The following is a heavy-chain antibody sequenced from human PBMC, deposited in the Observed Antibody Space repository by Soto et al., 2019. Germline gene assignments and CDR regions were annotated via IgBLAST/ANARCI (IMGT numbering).Heavy chain of an antibody. D-gene: IGHD6-13*01. CDR1: GFTFSRYW. V-gene: IGHV3-74*01. CDR3: ARDKAAAGIFDY. J-gene: IGHJ4*02. Sequence: GGSLRLSCAASGFTFSRYWMHWVRQAPGKGLVWVSRINSDGSSTSYADSVKGRFTISRDNAKNTLYLQMNSLRAEDTAVYYCARDKAAAGIFDYWGQGTLVTVSS. CDR2: INSDGSST.